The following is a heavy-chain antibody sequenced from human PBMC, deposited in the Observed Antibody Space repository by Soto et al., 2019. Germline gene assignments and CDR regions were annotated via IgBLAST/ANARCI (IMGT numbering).Heavy chain of an antibody. CDR1: GGSISNYY. J-gene: IGHJ6*02. CDR2: IYYSGST. Sequence: QVQLQESGPGLVKPSETLSLICTVSGGSISNYYWTWIRQPPGKGLEWIGYIYYSGSTNYNPSLKSRVIISIDTSKKQFSLKLSSVTAADTAVYYCARVGRNTQFFYYYAMDVWGQGTTVTVSS. D-gene: IGHD1-26*01. CDR3: ARVGRNTQFFYYYAMDV. V-gene: IGHV4-59*01.